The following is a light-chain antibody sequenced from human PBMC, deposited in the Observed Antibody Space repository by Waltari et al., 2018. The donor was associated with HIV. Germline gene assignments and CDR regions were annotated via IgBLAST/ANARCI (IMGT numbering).Light chain of an antibody. V-gene: IGLV2-11*01. CDR3: CSYGGSYTWL. Sequence: QSALSQPHSVSGSPGQALTLPCNGIGTGLGGYDHVSWYQLHPGNAPRGIIYDVVKRPAGVPDRIIGSKSGNTASLTISGLQTDDEADYFCCSYGGSYTWLFGGGTRLTV. CDR1: GTGLGGYDH. J-gene: IGLJ3*02. CDR2: DVV.